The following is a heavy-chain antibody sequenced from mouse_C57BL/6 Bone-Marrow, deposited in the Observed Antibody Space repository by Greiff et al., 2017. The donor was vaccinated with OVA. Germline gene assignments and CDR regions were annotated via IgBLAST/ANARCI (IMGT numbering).Heavy chain of an antibody. CDR3: ARGEGITRGFGY. Sequence: QVQLQQSGAELVRPGTSVKVSCKASGYAFTNYLIEWVKQRPGQGLEWIGVINPGSGGTNYNEKFKGKATLTADKSSSTAYMQLSSLTSEDSAVYFCARGEGITRGFGYWGQGTTLTVSS. J-gene: IGHJ2*01. CDR1: GYAFTNYL. V-gene: IGHV1-54*01. D-gene: IGHD2-4*01. CDR2: INPGSGGT.